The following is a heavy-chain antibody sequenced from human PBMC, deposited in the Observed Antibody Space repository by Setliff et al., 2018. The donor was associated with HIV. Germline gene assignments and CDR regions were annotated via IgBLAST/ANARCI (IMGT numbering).Heavy chain of an antibody. V-gene: IGHV3-9*01. CDR1: GFTFDDYA. J-gene: IGHJ2*01. D-gene: IGHD3-22*01. CDR2: INWNGGAT. CDR3: VKDIVRYYYDTRGFDL. Sequence: GGSLRLSCAASGFTFDDYAMHWVRQAPGRGLEWISGINWNGGATGYADSVQGRFTMSRDNAKNSLYPEMNSLTPEDTAFYYCVKDIVRYYYDTRGFDLWGRGTLVTAPQ.